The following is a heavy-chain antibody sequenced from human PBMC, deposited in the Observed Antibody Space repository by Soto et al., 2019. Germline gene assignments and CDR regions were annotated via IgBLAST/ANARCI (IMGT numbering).Heavy chain of an antibody. V-gene: IGHV1-69*02. CDR1: GGTFSIYT. J-gene: IGHJ3*02. Sequence: SVKVSCKASGGTFSIYTIIWVRQALGQGLEWMGRIIPILGIANYAQKFQGRVTITADKSTSTAYMELSSLRSEDTAVYYCASLVTIFGVVIPTHHAFDIWGQGTMVTVS. CDR3: ASLVTIFGVVIPTHHAFDI. CDR2: IIPILGIA. D-gene: IGHD3-3*01.